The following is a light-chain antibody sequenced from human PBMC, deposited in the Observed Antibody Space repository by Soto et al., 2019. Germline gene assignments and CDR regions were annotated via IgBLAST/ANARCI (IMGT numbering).Light chain of an antibody. V-gene: IGKV1-9*01. CDR2: GAS. CDR3: QQLNSDWYA. Sequence: DIQLTQSPSFLSASVGDRVTITCRASQGISTYLAWYLQRPGKAPKLLIYGASTLQSGVPSRFSGSGSGTEFTLTISSLQPEEFRTYYGQQLNSDWYAFGQGTKLEIK. J-gene: IGKJ2*01. CDR1: QGISTY.